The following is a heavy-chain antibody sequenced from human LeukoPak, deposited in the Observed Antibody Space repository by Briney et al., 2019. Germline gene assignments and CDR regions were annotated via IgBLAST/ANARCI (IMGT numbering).Heavy chain of an antibody. CDR1: GFTFGDYA. CDR2: IRSKAYGETT. D-gene: IGHD3-22*01. Sequence: GRSLRLSCTASGFTFGDYAMSWVRQAPGKGLEWVGFIRSKAYGETTEYGASVKGRFTISRDDSKSIAYLQMNSLKTEDTAVYYCTRGRYYDSSGYYPFDYWGQGTLVTVSS. J-gene: IGHJ4*02. V-gene: IGHV3-49*04. CDR3: TRGRYYDSSGYYPFDY.